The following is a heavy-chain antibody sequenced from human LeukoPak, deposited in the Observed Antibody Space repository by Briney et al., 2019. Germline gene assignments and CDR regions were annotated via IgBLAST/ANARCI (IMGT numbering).Heavy chain of an antibody. CDR3: ARDILCSSTSCHDGYWFDP. CDR2: IYSGGST. J-gene: IGHJ5*02. D-gene: IGHD2-2*01. CDR1: GFTFSSNY. V-gene: IGHV3-53*01. Sequence: GGSLRLSCAASGFTFSSNYMSWVRQAPGKGLEWVSVIYSGGSTYYADSVKGRFTISRDNAKNSLYLQMNSLRAEDTAVYYCARDILCSSTSCHDGYWFDPWGQGTLVTVSS.